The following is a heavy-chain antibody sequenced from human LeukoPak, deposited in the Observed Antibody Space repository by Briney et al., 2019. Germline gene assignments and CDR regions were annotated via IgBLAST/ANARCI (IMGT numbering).Heavy chain of an antibody. Sequence: GASVKVSCKASGYTFTSYDINWVRQAPGQGLDWMGWMNPNRGNTGYAQKFQGRVTMTRDTSISTAYMELSRLRSDDTDVYYCARDRVVVVPAAMPDHGDAGYWGQGTLVTVSS. V-gene: IGHV1-8*01. CDR3: ARDRVVVVPAAMPDHGDAGY. CDR1: GYTFTSYD. CDR2: MNPNRGNT. J-gene: IGHJ4*02. D-gene: IGHD2-2*01.